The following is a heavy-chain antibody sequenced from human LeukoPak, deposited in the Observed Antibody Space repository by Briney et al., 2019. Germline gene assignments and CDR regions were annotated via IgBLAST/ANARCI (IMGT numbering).Heavy chain of an antibody. D-gene: IGHD5-12*01. CDR2: IKQDGSEK. CDR1: GFTFSSYW. J-gene: IGHJ4*02. Sequence: PGGSLRLSCAASGFTFSSYWMSWVRQAPGKGLEWVANIKQDGSEKYYVDSVKGRFTISRDNAKNSLYLQMNSLRAEDTAVYYCARGHKNSGYGTRGYLDYWGQGTLVTVSS. V-gene: IGHV3-7*03. CDR3: ARGHKNSGYGTRGYLDY.